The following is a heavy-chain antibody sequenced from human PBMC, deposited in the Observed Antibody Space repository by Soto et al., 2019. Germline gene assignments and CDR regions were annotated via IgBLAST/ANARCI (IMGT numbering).Heavy chain of an antibody. J-gene: IGHJ4*02. CDR2: IGTAGDP. D-gene: IGHD3-22*01. CDR3: ARGTAYYDGGGYYFDY. V-gene: IGHV3-13*05. CDR1: GFTFSSDD. Sequence: EVQLVESGGGLVQPGGSLRLSCAAFGFTFSSDDMHWVRQATGKGLEWVSAIGTAGDPYYPGSVKGRFTISRENAKNSLYLQMNSLRAGDTAVYYCARGTAYYDGGGYYFDYWGQGTLVTASS.